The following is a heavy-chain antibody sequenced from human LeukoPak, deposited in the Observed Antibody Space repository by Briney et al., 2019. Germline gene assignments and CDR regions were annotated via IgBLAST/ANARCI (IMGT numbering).Heavy chain of an antibody. CDR3: AKDYSNPYTMDV. D-gene: IGHD3-10*01. V-gene: IGHV3-23*01. CDR2: ISGSGGNT. Sequence: PGGSLRLSCTASGFSFSSYAMTWVRQARGKGLEWVSVISGSGGNTYYADSVKGRFTISRDNSNNTLFLQMNSLRAEDTAVYYCAKDYSNPYTMDVWGQGTTVTVSS. CDR1: GFSFSSYA. J-gene: IGHJ6*02.